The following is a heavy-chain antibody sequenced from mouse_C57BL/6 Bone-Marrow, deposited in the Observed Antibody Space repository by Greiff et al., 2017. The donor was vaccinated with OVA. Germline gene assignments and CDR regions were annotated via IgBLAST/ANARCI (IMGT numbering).Heavy chain of an antibody. CDR1: GYAFTNYL. CDR3: ARSQGDYFDY. J-gene: IGHJ2*01. V-gene: IGHV1-54*01. Sequence: QVQLKESGAELVRPGASVKVSCKASGYAFTNYLIEWVKQRPGQGLEWIGVINPGSGDTNYNEKFKGKATLTADKSSSTPYMQLSSLTSEDSAVYFCARSQGDYFDYWGQGTTLTVSS. CDR2: INPGSGDT.